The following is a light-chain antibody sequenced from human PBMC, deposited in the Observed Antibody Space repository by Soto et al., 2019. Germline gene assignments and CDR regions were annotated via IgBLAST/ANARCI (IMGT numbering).Light chain of an antibody. CDR1: QSVLYSSKNKNY. V-gene: IGKV4-1*01. Sequence: DIVMTQSPDSLAVSLGERATINCKSSQSVLYSSKNKNYLAWYQQKPGQPPKLLIYWASTRESGVPDRFSGSGSGTDFTLTISSLQAEDVAVYYCQQYFVTPLAFGGGTKVEIK. CDR3: QQYFVTPLA. J-gene: IGKJ4*01. CDR2: WAS.